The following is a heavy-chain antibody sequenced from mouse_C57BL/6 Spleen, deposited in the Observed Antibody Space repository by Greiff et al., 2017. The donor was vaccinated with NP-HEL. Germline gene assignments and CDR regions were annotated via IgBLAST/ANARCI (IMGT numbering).Heavy chain of an antibody. V-gene: IGHV1-82*01. CDR2: IYPGDGDT. D-gene: IGHD2-4*01. CDR3: ARYDYDGY. J-gene: IGHJ2*01. Sequence: VQLQQSGPELVKPGASVKISCKASGYAFSSSWMNWVKQRPGKGLEWIGRIYPGDGDTNYNGKFKGKATLTSDKSSSTAYMQLSILTSEDSAVYFCARYDYDGYWGQGTTLTVSS. CDR1: GYAFSSSW.